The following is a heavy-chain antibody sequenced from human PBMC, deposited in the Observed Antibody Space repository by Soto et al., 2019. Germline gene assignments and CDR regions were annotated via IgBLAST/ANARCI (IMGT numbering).Heavy chain of an antibody. CDR2: ISSSSSYT. D-gene: IGHD6-13*01. Sequence: PGGSLRLSCAASGFTFSDYYMSWIRQAPGKGLEWVSYISSSSSYTNYADSVKGRFTISRENAKNSLYLQMNSLRAEDTAVYYCARVSVAAAGTLYFDYWGQGTLVTVSS. CDR3: ARVSVAAAGTLYFDY. J-gene: IGHJ4*02. V-gene: IGHV3-11*06. CDR1: GFTFSDYY.